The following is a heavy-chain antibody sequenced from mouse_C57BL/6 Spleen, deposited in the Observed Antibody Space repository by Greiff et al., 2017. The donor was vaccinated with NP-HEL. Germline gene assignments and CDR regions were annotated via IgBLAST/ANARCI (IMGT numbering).Heavy chain of an antibody. CDR2: INPNNGGT. Sequence: EVQLQQSGPELVKPGASVKIPCKASGYTFTDYNMDWVKQSHGKSLEWIGDINPNNGGTIYNQKFKGKATLTVDKSSSTAYMELRSLTSEDTAVYYCARSGYSNYEGVWYFDVWGTGTTVTVSS. CDR1: GYTFTDYN. J-gene: IGHJ1*03. CDR3: ARSGYSNYEGVWYFDV. D-gene: IGHD2-5*01. V-gene: IGHV1-18*01.